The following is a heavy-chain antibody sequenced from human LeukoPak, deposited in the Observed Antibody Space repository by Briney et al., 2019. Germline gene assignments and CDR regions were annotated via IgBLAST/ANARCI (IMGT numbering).Heavy chain of an antibody. D-gene: IGHD4-17*01. J-gene: IGHJ5*02. CDR1: GGSFSGYY. V-gene: IGHV4-34*01. CDR3: ARADGDYVDWFDP. CDR2: INHSGST. Sequence: SETLSPTCAVYGGSFSGYYWSWIRQPPGKGLEWIGEINHSGSTNYNPSLKSRVTISVDTSKNQFSLKLSSVTAADTAVYYCARADGDYVDWFDPWGQGTLVTVSS.